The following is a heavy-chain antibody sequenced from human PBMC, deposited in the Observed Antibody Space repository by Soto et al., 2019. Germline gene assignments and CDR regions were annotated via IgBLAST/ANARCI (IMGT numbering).Heavy chain of an antibody. Sequence: EVQLVESGGGLVQPGGSLRLSCAASGFTFSSYDMHWVRQATGKGLEWVSAIGTAGDTYCPGSVKGRFTISRENAKNSWYLQMNGRRDEDSAVYYWARALGGRYYYYYGMDVWGQGNTVTVSS. J-gene: IGHJ6*02. CDR2: IGTAGDT. CDR3: ARALGGRYYYYYGMDV. V-gene: IGHV3-13*01. D-gene: IGHD3-16*01. CDR1: GFTFSSYD.